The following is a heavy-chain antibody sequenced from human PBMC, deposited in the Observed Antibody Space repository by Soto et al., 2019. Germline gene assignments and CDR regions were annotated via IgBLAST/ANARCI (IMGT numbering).Heavy chain of an antibody. V-gene: IGHV3-30-3*01. Sequence: QVQLVESGGGVVQPGRSLRLSCAASGFTFSSYAMHWVRQAPGKGLEWVAVISYDGSNKYYADSVKGRFTISRDNSKNTLYLQMNSLRAEDTAVYYCARADGEYRYYYYGMDVWGQGTTVTVSS. D-gene: IGHD4-17*01. CDR1: GFTFSSYA. CDR3: ARADGEYRYYYYGMDV. J-gene: IGHJ6*02. CDR2: ISYDGSNK.